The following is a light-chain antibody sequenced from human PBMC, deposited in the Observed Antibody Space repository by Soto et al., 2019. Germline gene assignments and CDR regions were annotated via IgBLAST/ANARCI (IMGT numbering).Light chain of an antibody. CDR1: SSNIGNKY. CDR3: GTWDTSLSGVV. Sequence: QSVLTQPPSVSAAPGQTVTISCSGSSSNIGNKYVSWYHQVPGTAPKLLIYENNKRPSGIPDRFSGSKSGTSATLGITGLQTGDEADYYCGTWDTSLSGVVFGGGTKVTVL. CDR2: ENN. J-gene: IGLJ2*01. V-gene: IGLV1-51*02.